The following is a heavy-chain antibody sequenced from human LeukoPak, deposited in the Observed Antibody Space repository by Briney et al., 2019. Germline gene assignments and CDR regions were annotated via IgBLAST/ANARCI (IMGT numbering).Heavy chain of an antibody. V-gene: IGHV3-64D*09. CDR3: VKDRGNGYTFDY. Sequence: GGSLRLSCSASGFTFSSYAMHLVREAPGKGMEYVSAISSNGGSTYYADSVKGRFTISRDNSKNTLYLQMSSLRAEDTAVYYCVKDRGNGYTFDYWGQGTLVTVSS. J-gene: IGHJ4*02. CDR2: ISSNGGST. CDR1: GFTFSSYA. D-gene: IGHD5-24*01.